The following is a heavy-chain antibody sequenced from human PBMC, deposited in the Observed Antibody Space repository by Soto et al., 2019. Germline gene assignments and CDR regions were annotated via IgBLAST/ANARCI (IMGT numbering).Heavy chain of an antibody. J-gene: IGHJ4*02. CDR3: ARAATVVTCFDY. CDR2: INAGNGNT. Sequence: ASVKVSCKASGYTFTSYAMHWVRQAPGQRLEWMGRINAGNGNTKYSQKFQGRVTITRDTSASTAYMELSSLRSEDTAVYYCARAATVVTCFDYWGQGTLVTVSS. CDR1: GYTFTSYA. V-gene: IGHV1-3*01. D-gene: IGHD4-17*01.